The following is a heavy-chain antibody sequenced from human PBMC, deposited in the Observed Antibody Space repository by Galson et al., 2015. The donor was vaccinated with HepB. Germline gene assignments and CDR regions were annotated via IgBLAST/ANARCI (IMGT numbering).Heavy chain of an antibody. CDR3: ARGGFYAGQGD. V-gene: IGHV3-53*01. J-gene: IGHJ4*02. CDR2: HYSGGDT. Sequence: SLRLSCAASGFTVTNNYMSWVRQAPGRGLEWVSVHYSGGDTYYADSVKGRFTISRDNSKNTVYLQMNSLRAEDTAVYYCARGGFYAGQGDWGQGTLVTVSP. CDR1: GFTVTNNY. D-gene: IGHD4-23*01.